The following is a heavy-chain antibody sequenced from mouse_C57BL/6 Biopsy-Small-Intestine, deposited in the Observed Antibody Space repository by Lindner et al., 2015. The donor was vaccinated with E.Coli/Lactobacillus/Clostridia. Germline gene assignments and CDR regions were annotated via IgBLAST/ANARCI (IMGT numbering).Heavy chain of an antibody. Sequence: VKVSCKASGYSFSTDSYIHWVRQAPGQGLEWMGRVKSNNGDTNYAQKFQGRVSMTRDMSINTAFMELTNLKSDDTVVYYCARQGPRGDLDYWGQGTLVTVSS. CDR1: GYSFSTDS. J-gene: IGHJ4*01. CDR3: ARQGPRGDLDY. D-gene: IGHD3-3*01. V-gene: IGHV1-53*01. CDR2: VKSNNGDT.